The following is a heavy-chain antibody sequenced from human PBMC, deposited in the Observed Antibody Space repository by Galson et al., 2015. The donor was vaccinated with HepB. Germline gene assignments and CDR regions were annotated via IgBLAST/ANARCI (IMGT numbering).Heavy chain of an antibody. CDR2: ISYDGSNK. D-gene: IGHD6-13*01. J-gene: IGHJ4*02. CDR3: ARVPFGEQLTSPDY. Sequence: SLRLSCAASGFTFSSYAMHWVRQAPGKGLEWVAVISYDGSNKYYADSVKGRFTISRDNSKNTLYLQMNSLRAEDTAVYYCARVPFGEQLTSPDYWGRGTLVTVSS. CDR1: GFTFSSYA. V-gene: IGHV3-30*04.